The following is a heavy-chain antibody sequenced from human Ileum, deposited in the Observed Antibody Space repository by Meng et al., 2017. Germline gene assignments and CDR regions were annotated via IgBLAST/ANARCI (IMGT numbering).Heavy chain of an antibody. J-gene: IGHJ5*02. CDR2: IYAGGTT. CDR3: AGRYSSGWYVH. V-gene: IGHV3-53*01. Sequence: VGLGGGLSQLGDALKLSCAASGFTVSSNYISWVRQAPGKGLEWVSVIYAGGTTYYADSVKGRFTISRDDSKNTVFLQMNSLRGEDTAVYYCAGRYSSGWYVHWGQGTLVTVSS. CDR1: GFTVSSNY. D-gene: IGHD6-19*01.